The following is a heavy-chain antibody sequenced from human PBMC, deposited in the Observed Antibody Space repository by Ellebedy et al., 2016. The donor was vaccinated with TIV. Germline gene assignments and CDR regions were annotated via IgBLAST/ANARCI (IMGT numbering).Heavy chain of an antibody. CDR2: MKPNSGNT. CDR3: AGGHSSGWYVPYYFDY. D-gene: IGHD6-19*01. Sequence: AASVKVSCKASGYTFTSYDTNWVRLAPGHGLEWMGWMKPNSGNTGYAQKFQGIVTMTRNTSISTAYMELHTLTSEDTAVYYCAGGHSSGWYVPYYFDYWGQGTLVTVSS. CDR1: GYTFTSYD. J-gene: IGHJ4*02. V-gene: IGHV1-8*01.